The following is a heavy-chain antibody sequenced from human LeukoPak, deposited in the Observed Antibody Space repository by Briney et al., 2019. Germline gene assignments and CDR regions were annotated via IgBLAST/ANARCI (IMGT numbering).Heavy chain of an antibody. V-gene: IGHV1-18*01. CDR3: ARRNDYADY. J-gene: IGHJ4*02. Sequence: GASVKVSCKASGYTFTSYGITWVRQAPGQGLEWMGRINVYNGNTNYAQKLQGRVTMTTDTSTSTVYMELRSLRSDDTAVYYCARRNDYADYWGQGTLVTVSS. CDR2: INVYNGNT. CDR1: GYTFTSYG.